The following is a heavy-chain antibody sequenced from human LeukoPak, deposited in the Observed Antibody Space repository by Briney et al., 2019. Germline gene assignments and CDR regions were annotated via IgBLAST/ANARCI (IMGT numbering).Heavy chain of an antibody. V-gene: IGHV1-18*01. Sequence: ASVKVSCKASGYTFTSYGISWVRQAPGQGLEWMGWISAYNGNTNYAQKLQGRITMITDTSTRTAYMELRSPRSDDTAVYYCARFDYYYYYMDVWGKGTTVTVSS. CDR2: ISAYNGNT. J-gene: IGHJ6*03. CDR1: GYTFTSYG. CDR3: ARFDYYYYYMDV.